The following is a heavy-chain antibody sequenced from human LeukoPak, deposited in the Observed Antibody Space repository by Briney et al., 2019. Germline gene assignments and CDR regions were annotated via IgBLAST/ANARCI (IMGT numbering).Heavy chain of an antibody. J-gene: IGHJ4*02. CDR2: IYYSGST. CDR3: ARHGSNYYDSSGYLDY. D-gene: IGHD3-22*01. V-gene: IGHV4-39*01. CDR1: GGSISSGGYY. Sequence: SETLSLTCTVSGGSISSGGYYWSWIRQHPGKGLEWIGYIYYSGSTYYNPSLKSRVTISVDTSKNQFSLKLSSVTAADTAVYYCARHGSNYYDSSGYLDYWGQGTLVTVSS.